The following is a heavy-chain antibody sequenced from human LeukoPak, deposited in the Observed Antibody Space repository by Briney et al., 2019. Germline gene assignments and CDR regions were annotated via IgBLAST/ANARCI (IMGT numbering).Heavy chain of an antibody. CDR1: GGSFSGYY. Sequence: SETLSLTCAVYGGSFSGYYWSWLRQPPGKGLEWIGEINHSGSTNYNPSLKSRVTISVDTSKNQFSLKLSSVTAADTAVYYCARAPSSGYSFDPWGQGTLVTVSS. V-gene: IGHV4-34*01. D-gene: IGHD3-22*01. CDR3: ARAPSSGYSFDP. J-gene: IGHJ5*02. CDR2: INHSGST.